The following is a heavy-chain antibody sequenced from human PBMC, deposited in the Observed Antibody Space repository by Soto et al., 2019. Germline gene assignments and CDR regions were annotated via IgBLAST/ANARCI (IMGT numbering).Heavy chain of an antibody. V-gene: IGHV3-15*01. J-gene: IGHJ4*02. Sequence: EVQLVESGGGLVEPGGSLRLSCAASGFTFTHAWMSWVRQAPGKGLEWVGRIKTKTEGETTDYAAPVKGRFTVTSDDSRHTLYRQMNSLKTVDTAVYYCTILVRGYSYGAHWGQGTQVTVSS. CDR3: TILVRGYSYGAH. D-gene: IGHD5-18*01. CDR1: GFTFTHAW. CDR2: IKTKTEGETT.